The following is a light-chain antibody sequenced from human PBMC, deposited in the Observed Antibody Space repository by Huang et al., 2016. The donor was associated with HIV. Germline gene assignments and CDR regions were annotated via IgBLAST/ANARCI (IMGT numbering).Light chain of an antibody. CDR3: QQYNNWPRT. J-gene: IGKJ1*01. CDR1: QSVSSN. V-gene: IGKV3-15*01. Sequence: EIVMTQSPATLSVSPGERATLSCRASQSVSSNLAWYQQKPGQAPRLLIYAASTRATGIPARFSGSGSGTEFTLTISSLQSEDVAVYYCQQYNNWPRTFGQGTKVEIK. CDR2: AAS.